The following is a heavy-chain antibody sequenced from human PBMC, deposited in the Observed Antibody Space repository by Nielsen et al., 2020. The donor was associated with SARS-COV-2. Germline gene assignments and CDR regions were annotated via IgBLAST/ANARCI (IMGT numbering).Heavy chain of an antibody. CDR2: INPNSGGT. D-gene: IGHD6-13*01. Sequence: ASVKVSCKASGYTFTGYYMHWVRQAPGQGLEWMGRINPNSGGTNYAQKFQGRVTMTRDTSISTAYMELSSLRSEDTAVYYCAHQHRYSSSWKQDPYYYYYGMDVWGQGTTVTVSS. CDR1: GYTFTGYY. J-gene: IGHJ6*02. V-gene: IGHV1-2*06. CDR3: AHQHRYSSSWKQDPYYYYYGMDV.